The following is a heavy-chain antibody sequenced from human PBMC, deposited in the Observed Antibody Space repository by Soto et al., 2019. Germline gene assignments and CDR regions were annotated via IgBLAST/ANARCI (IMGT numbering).Heavy chain of an antibody. CDR2: IYHSGLT. CDR1: VGSISSDNW. CDR3: ARTLYESSGYYSY. J-gene: IGHJ4*02. D-gene: IGHD3-22*01. Sequence: QVQLQESGPGLVKPSGTLSLTCAVSVGSISSDNWWSWVRQPPGKGLEWIGDIYHSGLTKYNPSLKSRLPLSVDTFENHFSLRLTSVTAADTAVYYCARTLYESSGYYSYWGQGTLVTVSS. V-gene: IGHV4-4*02.